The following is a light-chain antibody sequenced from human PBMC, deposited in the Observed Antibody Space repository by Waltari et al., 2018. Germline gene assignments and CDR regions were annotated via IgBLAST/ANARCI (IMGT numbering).Light chain of an antibody. CDR3: QDYNTYT. Sequence: DIQLTQSPSFLSASVGDRVTITCRASQGISSYLAWYQQKPGKAPKLLIYKESILQSGVPSRFSGSGAGTEYTLTISSLQPDDLATYYCQDYNTYTFGQGTKVGIK. J-gene: IGKJ1*01. CDR2: KES. V-gene: IGKV1-9*01. CDR1: QGISSY.